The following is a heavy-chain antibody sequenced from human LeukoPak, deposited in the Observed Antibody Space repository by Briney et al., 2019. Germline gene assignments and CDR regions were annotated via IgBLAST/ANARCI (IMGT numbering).Heavy chain of an antibody. CDR1: GFTLSSDA. Sequence: GGSLRLSCAASGFTLSSDAMHWVRQAPGKGLEWVAFIRYDGINKQYADSVKGRFTISRDTSKNALYLQMNSLRAEDTAVYYCAKDSGWDRGYHFDYWGQGTLVTVSS. D-gene: IGHD3-22*01. J-gene: IGHJ4*02. CDR2: IRYDGINK. V-gene: IGHV3-30*02. CDR3: AKDSGWDRGYHFDY.